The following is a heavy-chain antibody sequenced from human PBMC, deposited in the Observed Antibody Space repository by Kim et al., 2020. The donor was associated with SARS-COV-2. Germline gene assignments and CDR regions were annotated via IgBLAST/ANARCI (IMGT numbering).Heavy chain of an antibody. V-gene: IGHV5-51*01. J-gene: IGHJ3*02. Sequence: DTRYSPAFQGQVTISADKSISTAYLQWSSLKASDTAMYYCARRVWGAFDIWGQGTMVTVSS. CDR2: DT. D-gene: IGHD7-27*01. CDR3: ARRVWGAFDI.